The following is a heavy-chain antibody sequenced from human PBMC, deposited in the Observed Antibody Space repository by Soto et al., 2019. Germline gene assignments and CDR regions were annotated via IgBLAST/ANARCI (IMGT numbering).Heavy chain of an antibody. CDR3: ARPSIINAFDI. CDR2: SYYRGST. V-gene: IGHV4-30-4*01. D-gene: IGHD3-10*01. J-gene: IGHJ3*02. CDR1: GGSITTGDYY. Sequence: QVQLQESGPGLVKPSQTLSLTCTVSGGSITTGDYYWSWIRQPPGKGLEWIGYSYYRGSTYSTPSLKSRVTISIDTSKNQFSLTLSSVTAADTAVYYCARPSIINAFDIWGPGTMVTVSS.